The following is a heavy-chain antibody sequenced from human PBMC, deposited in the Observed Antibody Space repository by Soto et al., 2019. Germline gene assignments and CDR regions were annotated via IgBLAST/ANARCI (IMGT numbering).Heavy chain of an antibody. CDR1: GFTFSSYA. CDR3: AKDGFGTGDPGYYYYYYMDV. D-gene: IGHD7-27*01. Sequence: GGSLRLSCAASGFTFSSYAMSWVRQAPGKGLEWVSAISGSGGSTYYADSVKGRFTISRDNSKNTLYLQMNSLRAEDTAVYYCAKDGFGTGDPGYYYYYYMDVWGKGTTVTVSS. CDR2: ISGSGGST. V-gene: IGHV3-23*01. J-gene: IGHJ6*03.